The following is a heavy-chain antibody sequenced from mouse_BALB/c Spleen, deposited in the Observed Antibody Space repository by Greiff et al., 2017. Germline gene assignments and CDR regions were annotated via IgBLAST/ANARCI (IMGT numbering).Heavy chain of an antibody. CDR1: GYTFTSYT. CDR2: INPSSGYT. V-gene: IGHV1-4*01. J-gene: IGHJ3*01. D-gene: IGHD2-4*01. CDR3: ALIYYDYDDPFAY. Sequence: VQLQESGAELARPGASVKMSCKASGYTFTSYTMHWVKQRPGQGLEWIGYINPSSGYTNYNQKFKDKATLTADKSSSTAYMQLSSLTSEDSAVYYCALIYYDYDDPFAYWGQGTLVTVSA.